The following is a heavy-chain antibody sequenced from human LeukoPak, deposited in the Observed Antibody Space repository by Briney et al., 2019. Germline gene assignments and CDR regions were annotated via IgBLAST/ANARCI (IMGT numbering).Heavy chain of an antibody. Sequence: GGSLRLSCAASGFTFSDYWMTWVRQAPGKGLEWVAHIKQDGSEKYYVDSVKGQFTTSRDNAKNLLYLQMNSLRAEDTAVYFCARGWNYAFRFDYWGQGTMVTVSS. V-gene: IGHV3-7*01. CDR3: ARGWNYAFRFDY. J-gene: IGHJ4*02. CDR1: GFTFSDYW. D-gene: IGHD1-7*01. CDR2: IKQDGSEK.